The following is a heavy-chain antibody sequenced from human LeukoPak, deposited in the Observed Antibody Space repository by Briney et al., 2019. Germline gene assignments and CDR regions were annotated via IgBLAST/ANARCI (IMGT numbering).Heavy chain of an antibody. D-gene: IGHD3-10*01. CDR3: ARDPYYYGSGSNC. V-gene: IGHV4-31*03. CDR1: GDSISSGGYY. CDR2: IYYNGNT. Sequence: SETLSLTCTVSGDSISSGGYYWSWIRQHPGEGLQWIGYIYYNGNTYYNPSLKSRVTISVDTSKNQFSLKLSSVTAADTAVYYCARDPYYYGSGSNCWGQGTLVTVSS. J-gene: IGHJ4*02.